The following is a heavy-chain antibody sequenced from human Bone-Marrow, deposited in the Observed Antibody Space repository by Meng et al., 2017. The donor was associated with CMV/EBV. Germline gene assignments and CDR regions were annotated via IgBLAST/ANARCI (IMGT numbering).Heavy chain of an antibody. Sequence: LSCAVAGFTFSDHGMSWLRQTPGKGLEWVSSITVSGDGTYYADSVKGRFIVLRDNSKGILYLQMNSLRVEDTAIYYCAKDSPVATYWGQGILVTVSS. CDR2: ITVSGDGT. CDR3: AKDSPVATY. D-gene: IGHD5-12*01. J-gene: IGHJ4*02. V-gene: IGHV3-23*01. CDR1: GFTFSDHG.